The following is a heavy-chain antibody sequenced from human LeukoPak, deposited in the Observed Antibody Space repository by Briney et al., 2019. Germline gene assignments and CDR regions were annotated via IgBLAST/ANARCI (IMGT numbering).Heavy chain of an antibody. V-gene: IGHV3-23*01. D-gene: IGHD2-2*02. CDR3: ARYCSSTSCYTPTFDY. CDR2: ISGSGGST. CDR1: GFTFSSYA. Sequence: GGSLRLSCAASGFTFSSYAMSWVRQAPGKGLEWVSAISGSGGSTYYADSVKGRFTISRDNSKNTLYLQMNSLRAEDTAVYYCARYCSSTSCYTPTFDYWGQGTLVTVSS. J-gene: IGHJ4*02.